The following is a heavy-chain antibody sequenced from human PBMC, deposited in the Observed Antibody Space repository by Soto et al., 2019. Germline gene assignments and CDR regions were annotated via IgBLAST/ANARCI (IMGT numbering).Heavy chain of an antibody. D-gene: IGHD3-10*02. V-gene: IGHV4-39*01. CDR3: ARQRVLSTNMFITSFDP. CDR1: GGSINSSDHF. CDR2: VYYTETT. Sequence: SETLSLTCSLSGGSINSSDHFWSWIRQTPWKGLEWIGSVYYTETTYYNPSLKSPVTISVETSRNTFSLKVNSVTAADTGIYYCARQRVLSTNMFITSFDPWGQGXLVTVYS. J-gene: IGHJ5*02.